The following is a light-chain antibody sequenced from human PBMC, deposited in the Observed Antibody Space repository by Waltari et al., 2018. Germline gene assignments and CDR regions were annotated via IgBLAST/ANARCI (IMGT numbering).Light chain of an antibody. Sequence: QLVLTQSPSASASLGASVKLTCTLSSGHSSNIIAWHQQQPEKGPRYLMKVNSDGSHSKGDEIPDRFPGSSSGAERYRTISSLQSEDEADYYCQTGGHGTWVFGGGTKLTVL. CDR3: QTGGHGTWV. V-gene: IGLV4-69*01. CDR2: VNSDGSH. J-gene: IGLJ3*02. CDR1: SGHSSNI.